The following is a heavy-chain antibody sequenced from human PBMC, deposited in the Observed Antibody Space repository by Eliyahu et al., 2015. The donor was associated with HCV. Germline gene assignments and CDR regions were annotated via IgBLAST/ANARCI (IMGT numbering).Heavy chain of an antibody. Sequence: QVQLQESGPGLVKPSETLSLTCTVXGGSITTYYWSWIRQPPGKGLXWLGYIHYSGSTNYNPSLKSRVTISLDTSKNQFSLKLTSVTAADTAVYYCASGGGGIAVAGTGGWFDPWGQGTLVTVSS. CDR2: IHYSGST. V-gene: IGHV4-59*01. D-gene: IGHD6-19*01. CDR1: GGSITTYY. J-gene: IGHJ5*02. CDR3: ASGGGGIAVAGTGGWFDP.